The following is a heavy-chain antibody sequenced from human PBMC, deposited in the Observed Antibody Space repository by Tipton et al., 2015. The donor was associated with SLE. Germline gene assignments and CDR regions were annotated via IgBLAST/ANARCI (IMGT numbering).Heavy chain of an antibody. CDR2: IYSGGFGT. V-gene: IGHV3-23*03. CDR1: GFTLSDYA. Sequence: GSLRLSCVTSGFTLSDYAMNWVRQSPGKGLEWVALIYSGGFGTAYADAVKGRFSVTRDSSGSTVYLQMKSLRTEDTAIYYCGKGRGRGYRYGSIHYWGQGTLVTVSS. CDR3: GKGRGRGYRYGSIHY. D-gene: IGHD5-18*01. J-gene: IGHJ4*02.